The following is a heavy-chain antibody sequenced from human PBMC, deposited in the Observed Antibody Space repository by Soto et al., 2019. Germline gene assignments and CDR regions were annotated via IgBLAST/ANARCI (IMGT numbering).Heavy chain of an antibody. Sequence: PSETLSLTCTVSGGSISSYYWSWIRQPPGKGLEWIGYIYYSGSTNYNPSLKSRVTISVDTSKNQFSLKLSSVTAADTAVYYCARVGGGYGDYGFDYWGQGTLVTVSS. V-gene: IGHV4-59*01. CDR2: IYYSGST. J-gene: IGHJ4*02. D-gene: IGHD4-17*01. CDR1: GGSISSYY. CDR3: ARVGGGYGDYGFDY.